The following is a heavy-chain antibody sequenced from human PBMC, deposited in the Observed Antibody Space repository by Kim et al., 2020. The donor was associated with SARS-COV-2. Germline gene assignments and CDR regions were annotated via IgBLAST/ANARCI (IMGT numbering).Heavy chain of an antibody. D-gene: IGHD2-2*01. V-gene: IGHV3-21*01. CDR3: ARDPGGVPAARGDY. Sequence: ADSVKGPCTISRNNAKKSLYLQMNSLRAEDTAVYYCARDPGGVPAARGDYWGQGTLVTVSS. J-gene: IGHJ4*02.